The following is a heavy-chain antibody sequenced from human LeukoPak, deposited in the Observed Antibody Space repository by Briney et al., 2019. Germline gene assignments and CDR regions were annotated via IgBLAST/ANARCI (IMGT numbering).Heavy chain of an antibody. Sequence: SVKVSCKASGGTFISYAISWVRQAPGQGLEWMGGIIPIFGTANYAQKFQGRVTITADESTRTAYMELSSLRSEDTAVYYCAVEGYCSGGSCYRDSDWFDPWGQGTLVTVSS. CDR2: IIPIFGTA. J-gene: IGHJ5*02. CDR1: GGTFISYA. D-gene: IGHD2-15*01. V-gene: IGHV1-69*13. CDR3: AVEGYCSGGSCYRDSDWFDP.